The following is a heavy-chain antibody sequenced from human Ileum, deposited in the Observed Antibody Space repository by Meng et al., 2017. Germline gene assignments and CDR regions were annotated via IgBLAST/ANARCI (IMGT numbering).Heavy chain of an antibody. CDR3: VIDDWGPGAN. CDR2: IKEDGTKT. V-gene: IGHV3-7*01. J-gene: IGHJ4*02. D-gene: IGHD3-9*01. Sequence: GEALKISCAGSGVTSGCCWMSWVRQAPGKGLEWVANIKEDGTKTYYVDSVKGRFTISRDNTRNLLYLQMNSLRVEDTAVYRCVIDDWGPGANWGQGTLVTVSS. CDR1: GVTSGCCW.